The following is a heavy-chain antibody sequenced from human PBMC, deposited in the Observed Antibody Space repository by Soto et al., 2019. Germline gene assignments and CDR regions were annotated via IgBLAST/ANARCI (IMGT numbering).Heavy chain of an antibody. Sequence: ASVKVSCKASGYTFTSYGISWVRQAPGQGLEWMGWISAYNGNTNYAQKLQGRVTMTTDTSTSTAYMELRSLGSDDTAVYYCARDRLAWFGAGYYFYYCIDVCGQGPT. CDR1: GYTFTSYG. CDR3: ARDRLAWFGAGYYFYYCIDV. D-gene: IGHD3-10*01. V-gene: IGHV1-18*04. CDR2: ISAYNGNT. J-gene: IGHJ6*02.